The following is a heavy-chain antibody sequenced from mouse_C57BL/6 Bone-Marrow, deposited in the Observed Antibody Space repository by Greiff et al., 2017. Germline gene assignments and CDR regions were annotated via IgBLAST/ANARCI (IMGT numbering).Heavy chain of an antibody. Sequence: VQLQQSGAELVRPGTSVKMSCKASGYTFTNYWIGWAKQRPGHGLEWIGDIYPGGGYTNYNEKFKGKATRTADKSSSTAYMQFSSLTSEDSAIYYCARSQATLLMDYWGQGTSVTVSA. J-gene: IGHJ4*01. D-gene: IGHD3-2*02. CDR2: IYPGGGYT. CDR1: GYTFTNYW. CDR3: ARSQATLLMDY. V-gene: IGHV1-63*01.